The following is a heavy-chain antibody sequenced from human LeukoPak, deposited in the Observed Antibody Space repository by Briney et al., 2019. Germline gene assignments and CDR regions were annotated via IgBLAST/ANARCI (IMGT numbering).Heavy chain of an antibody. V-gene: IGHV1-2*02. J-gene: IGHJ2*01. Sequence: ASVRVSCKASGYTFTSYGISWVRQAPGQGLEWMGWIHPKSGGTKYARKFQGRVTMTRDTSISTAYMDLSSLRSDDTAVYYCARGPEGIQLWLDWYFDLWGRGTLVSVSS. CDR2: IHPKSGGT. D-gene: IGHD5-18*01. CDR3: ARGPEGIQLWLDWYFDL. CDR1: GYTFTSYG.